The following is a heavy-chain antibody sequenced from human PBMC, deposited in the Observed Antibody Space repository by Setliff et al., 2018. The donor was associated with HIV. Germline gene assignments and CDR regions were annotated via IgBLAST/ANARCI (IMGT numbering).Heavy chain of an antibody. D-gene: IGHD2-2*01. CDR2: IRYDGDCK. J-gene: IGHJ6*03. Sequence: GGSLRLSCAASGFTFSSYGMHWVRQAPGEGLEWVAFIRYDGDCKYYADSVKGRFTISRDNSKNTLNLQMNSLRAEDTAVYYCAKDYCSRTSCYGGGYYYYYYMDVWGKGTTVTVSS. V-gene: IGHV3-30*02. CDR3: AKDYCSRTSCYGGGYYYYYYMDV. CDR1: GFTFSSYG.